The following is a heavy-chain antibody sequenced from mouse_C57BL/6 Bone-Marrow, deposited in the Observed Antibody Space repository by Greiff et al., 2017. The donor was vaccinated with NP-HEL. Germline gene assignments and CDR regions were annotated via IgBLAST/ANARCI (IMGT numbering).Heavy chain of an antibody. J-gene: IGHJ4*01. V-gene: IGHV5-12*01. CDR3: ARKVILRPLYYYAMDY. Sequence: DVQLQESGGGLVQPGGSLKLSCAASGFTFSDYYMYWVRQTPEKRLEWVAYISNGGGSTYYPDTVKGRFTISRDNAKNTLYLQMSRLKSEDTAMYYCARKVILRPLYYYAMDYWGQGTSVTVSS. CDR1: GFTFSDYY. D-gene: IGHD1-2*01. CDR2: ISNGGGST.